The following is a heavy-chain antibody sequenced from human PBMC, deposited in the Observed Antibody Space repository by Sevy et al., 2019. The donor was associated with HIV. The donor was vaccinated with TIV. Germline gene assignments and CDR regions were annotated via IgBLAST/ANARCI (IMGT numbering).Heavy chain of an antibody. V-gene: IGHV3-21*01. CDR3: ARDRYGSGSYRRGVFDY. Sequence: GGSLRLSCAASGFTFSSYSMNWVRQAPGKGLEWVSSISSSSSYIYYADSVKGRFTISRDNAKNSLYLQRNSLRAEDTAVYYCARDRYGSGSYRRGVFDYWGQGTLVTVSS. D-gene: IGHD3-10*01. CDR2: ISSSSSYI. J-gene: IGHJ4*02. CDR1: GFTFSSYS.